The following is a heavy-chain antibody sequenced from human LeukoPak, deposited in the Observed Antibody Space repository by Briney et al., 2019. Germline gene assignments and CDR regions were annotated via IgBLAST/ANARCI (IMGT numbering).Heavy chain of an antibody. CDR1: GGSMSDYY. CDR2: IHTSGTT. J-gene: IGHJ4*02. V-gene: IGHV4-4*07. Sequence: KPSETLSLTCTVSGGSMSDYYWSFIRQSAGTGLEWLGRIHTSGTTWYNPSLKSRVTISADTSKNQVSLKLSSVTAADTAVYYCARHTELGGDFDYWGQGTLVTVSS. CDR3: ARHTELGGDFDY. D-gene: IGHD1-14*01.